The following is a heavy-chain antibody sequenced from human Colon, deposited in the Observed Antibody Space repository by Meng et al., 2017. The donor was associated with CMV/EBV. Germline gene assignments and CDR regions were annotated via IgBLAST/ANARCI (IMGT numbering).Heavy chain of an antibody. CDR3: ASTTKAEPSRNMVVTPFGWFDP. D-gene: IGHD4-23*01. CDR2: IIPIFGTA. Sequence: SVKVSCKASGGTFSSYAISWVRQAPGQGLEWMGGIIPIFGTANYAQKFQGRVTITTDESTSTAYMELSSLRSEDTAVYYCASTTKAEPSRNMVVTPFGWFDPWGQGTLVTVS. J-gene: IGHJ5*02. CDR1: GGTFSSYA. V-gene: IGHV1-69*05.